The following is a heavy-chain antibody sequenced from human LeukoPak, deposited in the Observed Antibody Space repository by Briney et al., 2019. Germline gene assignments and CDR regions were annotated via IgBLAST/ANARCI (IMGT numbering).Heavy chain of an antibody. Sequence: KTSETLSLTCTVSGVSISSYYWSWIRQPPGKGLEWIGYTYYSGSTYYNPSLKSRVTISVDTSKNQFSLKLSSVTAADTAVYYCARRGGSGSYYSIGYWGQGTLVTVSS. D-gene: IGHD3-10*01. CDR1: GVSISSYY. V-gene: IGHV4-59*12. J-gene: IGHJ4*02. CDR2: TYYSGST. CDR3: ARRGGSGSYYSIGY.